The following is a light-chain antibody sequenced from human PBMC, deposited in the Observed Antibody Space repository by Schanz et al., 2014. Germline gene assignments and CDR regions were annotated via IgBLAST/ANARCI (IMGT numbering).Light chain of an antibody. CDR1: SSDVGSYNL. J-gene: IGLJ3*02. CDR3: CSNAGSNTLGV. Sequence: QSALTQPASVSGSPGQSITISCTGTSSDVGSYNLVSWYQQHPGKAPKLMIYEGSKRPSGVSNRFSGSKSGNTASLTVSGLQAEDEADYYCCSNAGSNTLGVFGGGTKVTVL. V-gene: IGLV2-23*01. CDR2: EGS.